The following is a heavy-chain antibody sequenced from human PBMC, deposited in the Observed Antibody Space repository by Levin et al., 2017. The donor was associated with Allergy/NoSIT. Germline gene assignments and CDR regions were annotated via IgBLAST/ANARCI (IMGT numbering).Heavy chain of an antibody. D-gene: IGHD6-19*01. CDR1: GFTLSSNY. V-gene: IGHV3-66*01. Sequence: GGSLRLSCVAPGFTLSSNYMSWVRQAPGRGLEWVSVIYSGGSTYYADSVKGRFTISRDNSKNTVYLQMNSLRAEDTAVYYCANVGKVGLDFDYWGQGTLVTVSS. J-gene: IGHJ4*02. CDR3: ANVGKVGLDFDY. CDR2: IYSGGST.